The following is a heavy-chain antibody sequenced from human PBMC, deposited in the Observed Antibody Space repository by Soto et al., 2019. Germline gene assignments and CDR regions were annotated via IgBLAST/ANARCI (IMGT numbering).Heavy chain of an antibody. CDR2: ISYDGSNK. CDR1: GFTFSNYG. D-gene: IGHD6-19*01. V-gene: IGHV3-30*18. J-gene: IGHJ6*02. Sequence: QVHLVESGGGVVQPGRSLRLSCAASGFTFSNYGMHWVRQAPGKGLEWVAVISYDGSNKYYADSVKGRFTISRDNSKNTLYLQMSSLRAEDTAVYYCVKDGSSGWPYFYDMDVWGQGTTVNVSS. CDR3: VKDGSSGWPYFYDMDV.